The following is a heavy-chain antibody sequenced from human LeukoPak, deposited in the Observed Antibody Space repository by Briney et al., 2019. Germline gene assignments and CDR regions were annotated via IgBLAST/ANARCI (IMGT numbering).Heavy chain of an antibody. CDR1: GGSFSGYY. V-gene: IGHV4-34*01. D-gene: IGHD5-18*01. Sequence: SETLSLTCAVYGGSFSGYYWSWIRQPPGKGLEWIGEINHSGSTNYNPSLKSRVTISVDTSKNQFSLKLGSVTAADTAVYYCARGLRRYSYGATGDYWGQGTLVTVSS. CDR3: ARGLRRYSYGATGDY. J-gene: IGHJ4*02. CDR2: INHSGST.